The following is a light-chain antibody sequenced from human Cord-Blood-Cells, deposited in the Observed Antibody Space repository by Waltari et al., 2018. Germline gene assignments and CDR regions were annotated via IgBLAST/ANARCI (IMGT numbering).Light chain of an antibody. CDR1: QGISSY. J-gene: IGKJ2*01. V-gene: IGKV1-8*01. CDR3: QQYYSYPYT. Sequence: AIRMTQSPSSFSASTGDRVTITCRASQGISSYLAWYQQKPGKAPKLLIYAASTLQSGVPSRFSGSGSGTGFTLTIGCLQSEDFATYYCQQYYSYPYTFGQGTKLEIK. CDR2: AAS.